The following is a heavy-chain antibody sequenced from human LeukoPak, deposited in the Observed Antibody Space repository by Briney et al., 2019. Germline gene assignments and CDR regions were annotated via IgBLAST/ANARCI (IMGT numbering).Heavy chain of an antibody. CDR3: ARVPHMVRGDWSFDY. CDR2: INPNSGGT. J-gene: IGHJ4*02. Sequence: ASVEVSCKASGYTFTGSYLHGWRQPPGQGLEWMGWINPNSGGTNYAQKFQGRVTMTRDTSISTAYMELSRLRSDDPAVYYCARVPHMVRGDWSFDYWGQGTLVTVSS. D-gene: IGHD3-10*01. CDR1: GYTFTGSY. V-gene: IGHV1-2*02.